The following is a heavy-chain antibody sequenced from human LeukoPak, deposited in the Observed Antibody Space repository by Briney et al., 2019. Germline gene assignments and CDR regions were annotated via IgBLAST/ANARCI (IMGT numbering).Heavy chain of an antibody. CDR2: INHSGST. J-gene: IGHJ5*02. CDR1: GGSFSGYY. D-gene: IGHD6-13*01. Sequence: SETLSLTCAVYGGSFSGYYWSWIRQPPGKGLEWIGEINHSGSTNYNPSLKSRVTISVDTSKNQFSLKLSSVTAADTAVYYCARAGYSSSWYPGKFNTWFDPWGQGTLVTVSS. CDR3: ARAGYSSSWYPGKFNTWFDP. V-gene: IGHV4-34*01.